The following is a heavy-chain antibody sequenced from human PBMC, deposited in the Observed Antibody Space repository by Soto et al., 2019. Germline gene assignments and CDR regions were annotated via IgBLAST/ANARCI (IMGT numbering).Heavy chain of an antibody. Sequence: GGSLRLSCAASGFTFSSYSMNWVRQAPGKGLEWVSSISSSGSYIYYADSVKGRFIISRDNSRNMLYLQMNSLRVEDTAVYYCAKDVLSSSGWYDYDYWGQGTLVTVSS. CDR2: ISSSGSYI. CDR3: AKDVLSSSGWYDYDY. D-gene: IGHD6-19*01. J-gene: IGHJ4*02. CDR1: GFTFSSYS. V-gene: IGHV3-21*04.